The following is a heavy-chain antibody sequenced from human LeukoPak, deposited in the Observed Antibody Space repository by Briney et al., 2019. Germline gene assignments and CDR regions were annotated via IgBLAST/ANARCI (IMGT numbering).Heavy chain of an antibody. J-gene: IGHJ4*02. D-gene: IGHD1-26*01. CDR1: GFTFRSYG. Sequence: PGGSLRLSCAASGFTFRSYGMNWVRQAPGKGLEWVSCITSSGSTIYYADSVKGRFTISRDNAKTSLYLQMNSLRAEDTAVYYCASEFIVGATFDYWGQGTLVTVSS. CDR2: ITSSGSTI. CDR3: ASEFIVGATFDY. V-gene: IGHV3-48*03.